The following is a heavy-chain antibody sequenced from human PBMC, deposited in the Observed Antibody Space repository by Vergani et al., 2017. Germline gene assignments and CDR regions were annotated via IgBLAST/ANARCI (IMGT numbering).Heavy chain of an antibody. CDR2: ISGGGGST. Sequence: EVQLLESGGNLVQPGGSLRLSCAASGFTFNTYAMSWVRQAPGKGLEWVSVISGGGGSTYYADSVKGRFTISRDNSKNSLYLQMNSLRAESTALYYCARWGRWELPANVSGKNAFDIWGQGTMVTVSS. CDR3: ARWGRWELPANVSGKNAFDI. D-gene: IGHD1-26*01. J-gene: IGHJ3*02. V-gene: IGHV3-23*01. CDR1: GFTFNTYA.